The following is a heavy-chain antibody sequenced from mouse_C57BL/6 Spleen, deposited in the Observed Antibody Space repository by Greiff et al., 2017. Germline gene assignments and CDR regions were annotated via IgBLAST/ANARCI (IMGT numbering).Heavy chain of an antibody. J-gene: IGHJ1*03. Sequence: ESGPGLVKPSQSLSLTCSVTGYSITSGYYWNWIRQFPGNKLEWMGYISYDGSNNYNPSLKNRISITRDTSKNQFFLKLNSVTTEDTATYYCARSITTVVDWYFDVWGTGTTVTVSS. V-gene: IGHV3-6*01. CDR1: GYSITSGYY. D-gene: IGHD1-1*01. CDR3: ARSITTVVDWYFDV. CDR2: ISYDGSN.